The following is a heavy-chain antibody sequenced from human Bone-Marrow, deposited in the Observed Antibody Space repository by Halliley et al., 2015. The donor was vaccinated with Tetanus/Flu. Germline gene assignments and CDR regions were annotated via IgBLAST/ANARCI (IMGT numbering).Heavy chain of an antibody. CDR3: ARGAYCAGDYRTESKPDY. V-gene: IGHV3-11*05. CDR2: ISSISIYT. J-gene: IGHJ4*02. Sequence: ISSISIYTNYADSVKGRFTISRDNAKNSLYLQMNSLKAEDSGIYYCARGAYCAGDYRTESKPDYWGQGTPVTVSS. D-gene: IGHD2-21*02.